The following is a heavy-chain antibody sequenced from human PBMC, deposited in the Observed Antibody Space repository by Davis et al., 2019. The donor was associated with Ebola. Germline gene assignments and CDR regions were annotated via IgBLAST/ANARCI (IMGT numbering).Heavy chain of an antibody. V-gene: IGHV1-3*01. CDR1: GYTFSSYT. Sequence: AASVKVSCKASGYTFSSYTIHWVRQAPGQRLEWMGWINAGNGNTKYSQKFQGRVTITRDTSASTAYMELSRLRSEDTAVYYCALWRPYYDFWSGAPDDAFDIWGQGTMVTVSS. CDR3: ALWRPYYDFWSGAPDDAFDI. CDR2: INAGNGNT. D-gene: IGHD3-3*01. J-gene: IGHJ3*02.